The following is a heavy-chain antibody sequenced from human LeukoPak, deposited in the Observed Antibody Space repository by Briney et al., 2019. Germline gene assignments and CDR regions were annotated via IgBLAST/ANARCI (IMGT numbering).Heavy chain of an antibody. V-gene: IGHV4-38-2*02. J-gene: IGHJ4*02. CDR2: IYHSGST. Sequence: SETLSLACTVSGYSISSGYYWGWIRQPPGKGLEWIGSIYHSGSTYYNPSLKSRVTMSVDTSKNQFSLKLSSVTAADTAVYYCARGKFGVVIGDFDYWGQGTLVTVSS. CDR3: ARGKFGVVIGDFDY. D-gene: IGHD3-3*01. CDR1: GYSISSGYY.